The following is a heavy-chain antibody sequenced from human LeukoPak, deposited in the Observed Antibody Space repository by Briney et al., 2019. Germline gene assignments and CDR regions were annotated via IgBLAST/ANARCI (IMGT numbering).Heavy chain of an antibody. CDR3: ARASDRPIYGSGSYNITSGRHYFDY. D-gene: IGHD3-10*01. CDR1: GFTFSSYE. J-gene: IGHJ4*02. CDR2: ISDSGSPI. Sequence: PGGSLRLSCEASGFTFSSYEMNWVRQAPGKGLEWVSYISDSGSPIYYADSVKGRFTISRDNAKNSLYLQMNSLRAEDTAVYYCARASDRPIYGSGSYNITSGRHYFDYWGQGTLVTVSS. V-gene: IGHV3-48*03.